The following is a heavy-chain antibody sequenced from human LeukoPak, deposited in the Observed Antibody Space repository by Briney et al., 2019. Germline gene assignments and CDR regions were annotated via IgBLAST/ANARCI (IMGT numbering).Heavy chain of an antibody. Sequence: ASVKVSCKVSGYTLTELSMHWVRQAPGKGLEWMGGFDPEDGETIYAQKFQGRVTMTEDTSTDTAYMELSSLRSEDTAVYYCATGPPRWYQPVNFDHWGQGTLVTVSS. CDR3: ATGPPRWYQPVNFDH. D-gene: IGHD4-23*01. J-gene: IGHJ4*02. CDR2: FDPEDGET. V-gene: IGHV1-24*01. CDR1: GYTLTELS.